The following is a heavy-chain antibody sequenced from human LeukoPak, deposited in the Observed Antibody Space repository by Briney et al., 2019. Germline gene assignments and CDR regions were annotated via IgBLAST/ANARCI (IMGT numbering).Heavy chain of an antibody. CDR3: VRDTGRSDS. J-gene: IGHJ5*01. D-gene: IGHD3-10*01. CDR2: INPKSGGT. V-gene: IGHV1-2*02. Sequence: GASVKVSCKASGYTFTGYYIHWVRQAPGQGLEWMGWINPKSGGTNFAQKFQGRITLTRDTSISSAYMEMTSLTPDDTAIYFCVRDTGRSDSWGQGTLVTVSS. CDR1: GYTFTGYY.